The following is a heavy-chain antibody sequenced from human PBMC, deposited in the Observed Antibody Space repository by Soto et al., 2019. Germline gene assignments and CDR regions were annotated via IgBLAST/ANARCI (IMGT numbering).Heavy chain of an antibody. CDR3: AKTGRDYGDSPNDY. J-gene: IGHJ4*02. Sequence: QVQLVESGGGVVQPGRSLRLSCAASGFSFSYYAMHWVRRAPGKGLEWVALISYDGSNKFYADSVKGRFTISRDNSKNTLYLQMNGLRTEEKDVYYCAKTGRDYGDSPNDYWGRGTLVTVSS. CDR1: GFSFSYYA. D-gene: IGHD4-17*01. V-gene: IGHV3-30*18. CDR2: ISYDGSNK.